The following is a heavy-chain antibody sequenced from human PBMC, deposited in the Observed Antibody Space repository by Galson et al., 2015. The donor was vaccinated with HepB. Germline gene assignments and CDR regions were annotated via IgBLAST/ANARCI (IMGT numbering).Heavy chain of an antibody. D-gene: IGHD5-18*01. CDR3: ARDFTAYPDY. Sequence: SLRLSCAASGFTFSSYAMHWVRQAPGKGLEWVAVISYDGSNKYYADSVKGRFTISRDNSKNTLYLQMNSLRAEDTAVYYCARDFTAYPDYWGQGTLVTVSS. CDR1: GFTFSSYA. J-gene: IGHJ4*02. V-gene: IGHV3-30-3*01. CDR2: ISYDGSNK.